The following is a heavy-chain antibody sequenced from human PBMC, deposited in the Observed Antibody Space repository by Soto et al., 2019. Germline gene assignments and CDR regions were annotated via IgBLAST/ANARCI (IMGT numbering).Heavy chain of an antibody. CDR1: GFTFSSYA. J-gene: IGHJ6*02. CDR3: AKPAAREITIFFTPYYYYGMDV. V-gene: IGHV3-23*01. CDR2: ISGSGGST. D-gene: IGHD3-9*01. Sequence: PGGSLRLSCAASGFTFSSYAMSWVRQAPGKGLEWVSAISGSGGSTYYADSVKGRFTISRDNSKNTMYLQMNSLRAEDTAVYYCAKPAAREITIFFTPYYYYGMDVWGQGTTVTVSS.